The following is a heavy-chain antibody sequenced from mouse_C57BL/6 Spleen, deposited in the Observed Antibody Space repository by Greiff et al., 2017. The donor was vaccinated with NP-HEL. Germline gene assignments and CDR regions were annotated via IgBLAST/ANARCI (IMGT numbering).Heavy chain of an antibody. D-gene: IGHD4-1*01. CDR3: ARVTGTSFDY. J-gene: IGHJ2*01. Sequence: EVMLVESGGGLVKPGGSLKLSCAASGFTFSSYTMSWVRQTPEKRLEWVATISGGGGNTYYPDSVKGRFTISRDNAKNTLYLQMSSLRSEDTALYYCARVTGTSFDYWGQGTTLTVSS. V-gene: IGHV5-9*01. CDR2: ISGGGGNT. CDR1: GFTFSSYT.